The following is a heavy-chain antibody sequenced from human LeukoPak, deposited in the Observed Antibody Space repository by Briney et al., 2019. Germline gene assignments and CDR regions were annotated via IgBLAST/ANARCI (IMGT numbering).Heavy chain of an antibody. D-gene: IGHD3-22*01. CDR3: ATGRDRSGYYYSLDY. V-gene: IGHV1-69*01. CDR2: IIPIFGTA. CDR1: GGTFNSYA. J-gene: IGHJ4*02. Sequence: SVKVSCKASGGTFNSYAISWVRQAPGQGLEWMGGIIPIFGTANYAQKFQGRVTITADESTSTAYMELSSLRSEDTAVYYCATGRDRSGYYYSLDYWGQGTLVTVSS.